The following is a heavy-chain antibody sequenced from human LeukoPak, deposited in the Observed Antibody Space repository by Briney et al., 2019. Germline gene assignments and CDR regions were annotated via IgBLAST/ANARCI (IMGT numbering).Heavy chain of an antibody. J-gene: IGHJ4*02. Sequence: GGSLRLSCAASGSTFSSYWMHWVRQAPGKGLVWVSRINSDGISTSYADSVKGRFTISRDNAKNTLYLQMNSLRAEDTAVYYCARDRIEYTYGTGFDYWGQGTLVTVSS. D-gene: IGHD3-10*01. V-gene: IGHV3-74*01. CDR3: ARDRIEYTYGTGFDY. CDR1: GSTFSSYW. CDR2: INSDGIST.